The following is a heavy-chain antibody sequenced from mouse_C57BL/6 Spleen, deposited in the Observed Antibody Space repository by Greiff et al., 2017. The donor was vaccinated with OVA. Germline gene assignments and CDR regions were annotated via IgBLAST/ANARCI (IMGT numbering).Heavy chain of an antibody. D-gene: IGHD2-5*01. CDR1: GYTFTSSW. CDR2: IDPSDSYT. V-gene: IGHV1-69*01. Sequence: VQLQQPGAELVMPGASVKLSCKASGYTFTSSWMPWVKQRPGQGLEWIGEIDPSDSYTNYNQKFKGKSTLTVDKSSSTAYMQLSSLTSEDSAVYYCARGGDSNSDFDYWGQGTTLTVSS. CDR3: ARGGDSNSDFDY. J-gene: IGHJ2*01.